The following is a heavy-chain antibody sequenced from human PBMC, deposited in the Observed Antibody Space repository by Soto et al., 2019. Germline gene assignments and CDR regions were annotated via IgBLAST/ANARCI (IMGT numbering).Heavy chain of an antibody. CDR2: IRSKAYGGTT. CDR1: GFTFGDYA. Sequence: GGSLRLSCTASGFTFGDYAMSWFRQAPGKGLEWVGFIRSKAYGGTTEYAASVKGRFTISRDDSKSIAYLQMNSLKTEETAVYYCTRDRDFWSGYYNDYYYYYMDVWGKGTTVTVSS. V-gene: IGHV3-49*03. D-gene: IGHD3-3*01. CDR3: TRDRDFWSGYYNDYYYYYMDV. J-gene: IGHJ6*03.